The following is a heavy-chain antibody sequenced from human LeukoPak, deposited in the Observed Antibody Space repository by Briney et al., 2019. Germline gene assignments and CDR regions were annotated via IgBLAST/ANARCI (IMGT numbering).Heavy chain of an antibody. D-gene: IGHD3-10*01. V-gene: IGHV3-11*01. CDR1: GFTFSDYY. CDR2: ISSSGSTI. J-gene: IGHJ4*02. Sequence: PGGSLRLSCAASGFTFSDYYMSWIRQAPGKGLEWVSYISSSGSTIYYADSVKGRFTISRDNAKNSLYLQMNSLRAEDTAVYYCARSHECVVLWGDYFDCWGQGTLVSVCS. CDR3: ARSHECVVLWGDYFDC.